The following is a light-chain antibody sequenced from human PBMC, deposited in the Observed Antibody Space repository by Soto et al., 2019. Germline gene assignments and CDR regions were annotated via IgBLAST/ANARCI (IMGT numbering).Light chain of an antibody. CDR3: SSYAGSNTLV. V-gene: IGLV2-8*01. Sequence: QSVLSQPPSASGSPGQSVTISCTGTSSDVGGYNYVSWYQQHPGKAPKLMIYEVSKRPSGVPDRFSGSKSGNTASLTVSGLQADDDSDYYCSSYAGSNTLVFGEGTKLTVL. CDR1: SSDVGGYNY. CDR2: EVS. J-gene: IGLJ2*01.